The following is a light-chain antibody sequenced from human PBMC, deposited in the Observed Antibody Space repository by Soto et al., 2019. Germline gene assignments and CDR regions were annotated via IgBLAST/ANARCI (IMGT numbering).Light chain of an antibody. CDR1: KLGDKY. CDR3: QAWDSSTPYV. J-gene: IGLJ1*01. CDR2: QDS. V-gene: IGLV3-1*01. Sequence: SYELTQPPSVSVSPGQTASITCSGDKLGDKYACWYQQKPGQSPVLVIYQDSKRSSGIPERFSGSNSGNTATLTISGTQAMDEADYYCQAWDSSTPYVFGTGTKLTVL.